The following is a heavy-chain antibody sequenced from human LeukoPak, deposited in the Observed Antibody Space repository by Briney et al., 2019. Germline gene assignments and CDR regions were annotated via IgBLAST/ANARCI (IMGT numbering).Heavy chain of an antibody. CDR1: GFIFRNFA. CDR2: ISYDASEK. Sequence: GSLRLSCEASGFIFRNFAMHWVRQAPGKGLEWVTFISYDASEKSYADSAKGRFTISRDNSNNRLYLQMDSLRVEDTAVYFCAKRFAKWDLGSWGQGTLVTVSS. D-gene: IGHD1-26*01. V-gene: IGHV3-30*18. CDR3: AKRFAKWDLGS. J-gene: IGHJ5*02.